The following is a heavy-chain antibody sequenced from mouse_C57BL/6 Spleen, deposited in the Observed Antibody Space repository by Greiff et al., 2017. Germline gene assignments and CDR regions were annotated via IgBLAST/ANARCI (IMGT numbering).Heavy chain of an antibody. CDR3: ARYRDYGSSPWYFDV. J-gene: IGHJ1*03. V-gene: IGHV7-3*01. Sequence: DVKLVESGGGLVQPGGSLSLSCAASGFTFTDYYMSWVRQPPGTALEWLGFIRNKANGYTTEYSASVKGRITISSDNSQSILYLQMNALRAEDSATDYCARYRDYGSSPWYFDVWGTGTTVTVSS. CDR1: GFTFTDYY. D-gene: IGHD1-1*01. CDR2: IRNKANGYTT.